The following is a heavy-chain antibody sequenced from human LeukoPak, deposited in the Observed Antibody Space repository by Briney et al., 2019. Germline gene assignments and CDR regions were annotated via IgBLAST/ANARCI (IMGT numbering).Heavy chain of an antibody. Sequence: ASVKVSCKASGYTFTDYYIHWVRQAPGQGLEWMGIISPSGGSSSYAQKFQGRVTMTRDTSTSTVYLELSRLRSEDTAVYFCARVVPRYYDTSGANWFDPWGQGTLVTVSS. D-gene: IGHD3-22*01. CDR3: ARVVPRYYDTSGANWFDP. CDR1: GYTFTDYY. J-gene: IGHJ5*02. V-gene: IGHV1-46*01. CDR2: ISPSGGSS.